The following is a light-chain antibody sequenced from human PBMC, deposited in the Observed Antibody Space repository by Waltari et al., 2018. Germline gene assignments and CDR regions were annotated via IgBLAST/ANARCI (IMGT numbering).Light chain of an antibody. CDR1: QSVSSN. CDR2: GAS. J-gene: IGKJ1*01. V-gene: IGKV3-15*01. Sequence: EIVMTQSPATLSVSPGERATLSCRASQSVSSNVAWYQQKPGQAPRHLIYGASTRATGIPARFSGSGSGTEFTLTISSLQSEDFAVYYCQQYNNWPPWTFGQGTKVEIK. CDR3: QQYNNWPPWT.